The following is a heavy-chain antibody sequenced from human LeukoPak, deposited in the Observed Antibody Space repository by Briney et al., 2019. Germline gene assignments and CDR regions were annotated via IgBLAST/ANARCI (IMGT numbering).Heavy chain of an antibody. CDR1: GFTFGNYS. CDR2: ITSSSSTM. V-gene: IGHV3-48*02. CDR3: ARENRDSGAWGFDY. Sequence: GGSLRLSCAASGFTFGNYSMNWVRQAPGKGLEWVSYITSSSSTMYYGDSVKGRFTISRDNAKNSLYLHMSGLRDEDTAVYYCARENRDSGAWGFDYWGQGALVIVSS. D-gene: IGHD6-19*01. J-gene: IGHJ4*02.